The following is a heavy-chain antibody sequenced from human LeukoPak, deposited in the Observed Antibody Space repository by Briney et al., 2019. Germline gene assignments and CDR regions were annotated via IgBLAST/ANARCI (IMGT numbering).Heavy chain of an antibody. Sequence: SGGSLRLSCAASGFTFSSYSMNWVRQAPGKGLEWVSSISSSSYIYYADSVKGRFTISRDNAKNSLYLQMNSLRAEDTAVYCCARGRGPGFGDNWFDPWGQGTLVTVSS. CDR3: ARGRGPGFGDNWFDP. J-gene: IGHJ5*02. D-gene: IGHD3-10*01. V-gene: IGHV3-21*01. CDR2: ISSSSYI. CDR1: GFTFSSYS.